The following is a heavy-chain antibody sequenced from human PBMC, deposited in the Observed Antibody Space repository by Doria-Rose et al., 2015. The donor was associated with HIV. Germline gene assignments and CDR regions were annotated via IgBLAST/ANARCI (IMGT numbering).Heavy chain of an antibody. V-gene: IGHV4-34*01. CDR2: INDSGSS. CDR1: GGSLSGYY. CDR3: ARPLYGSSGWYLH. Sequence: QVQLQQWGAGLLKPSETLSLTCAVYGGSLSGYYWSWIRQSPGKGLEWIGEINDSGSSIYNPSLQSQVIMSVDTSKNQSSLNLTSVTAADTAIYYCARPLYGSSGWYLHWGQGTLVTVSS. D-gene: IGHD6-19*01. J-gene: IGHJ4*02.